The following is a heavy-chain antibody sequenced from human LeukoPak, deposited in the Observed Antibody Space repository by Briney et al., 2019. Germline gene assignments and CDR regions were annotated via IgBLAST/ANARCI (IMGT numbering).Heavy chain of an antibody. V-gene: IGHV4-38-2*02. D-gene: IGHD3-16*01. J-gene: IGHJ6*03. CDR1: GYSISSGYY. CDR2: IYHSGST. Sequence: PSETLSLTCTVSGYSISSGYYWGWIRQPPGKGLEWIGSIYHSGSTYYNPSLKSRVTISVDTSKNQFSLKLSSVTAADTAVYYCARHRLRLGYYYMDVWGKGTTVTVSS. CDR3: ARHRLRLGYYYMDV.